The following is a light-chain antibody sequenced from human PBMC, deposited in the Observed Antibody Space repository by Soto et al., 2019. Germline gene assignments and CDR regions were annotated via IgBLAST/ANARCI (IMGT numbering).Light chain of an antibody. Sequence: QLVLTQPPSASDTPGQTVSISCSGSNSNIASNTVNWYQHLPGTAPKLLIYYNNQRPSGVPDRFSGSKSGTSASLAISGLQSEDESDYYCAAWDDTLKRYVFGTGTKLTVL. J-gene: IGLJ1*01. CDR3: AAWDDTLKRYV. CDR2: YNN. CDR1: NSNIASNT. V-gene: IGLV1-44*01.